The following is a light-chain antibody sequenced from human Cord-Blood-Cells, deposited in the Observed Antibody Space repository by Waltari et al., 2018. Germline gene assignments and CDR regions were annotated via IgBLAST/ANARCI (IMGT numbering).Light chain of an antibody. CDR2: DAS. Sequence: EIVLTQSPATLSLSPGERATLSCRASQSVSSYLAWYPQKRGQAPRLRIYDASNRATGIPARFSGSGSGTDFTLTISSLEPEDFAVYYCQQRSNWLTFGGGTKVEIK. CDR1: QSVSSY. CDR3: QQRSNWLT. V-gene: IGKV3-11*01. J-gene: IGKJ4*01.